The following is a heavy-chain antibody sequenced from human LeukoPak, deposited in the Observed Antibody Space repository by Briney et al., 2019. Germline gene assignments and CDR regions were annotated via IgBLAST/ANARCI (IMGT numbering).Heavy chain of an antibody. CDR1: GFTFRNHG. Sequence: PGGSLRPSCAASGFTFRNHGMHWVRQAPGKGLEWVAVVWYDGSNQYYADSVKGRFTISRDNSKNTLSLQMDSLRDEDTAMYYCARWGDGKRFDYWGQGTPVTVSS. D-gene: IGHD2-21*02. CDR2: VWYDGSNQ. V-gene: IGHV3-33*01. CDR3: ARWGDGKRFDY. J-gene: IGHJ4*02.